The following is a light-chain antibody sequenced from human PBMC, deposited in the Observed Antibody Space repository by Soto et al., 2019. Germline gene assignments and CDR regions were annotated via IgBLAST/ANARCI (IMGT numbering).Light chain of an antibody. CDR1: SSDVGDYNY. Sequence: QSALTQPASVSGSPGQSITISCTGASSDVGDYNYVSWYQDHPGQVPKLIIFEVTTRPSGVSDRISGSRSGNAASQTLSGLKSEYEAYYSCHLYSCRGPLFGGVTTLTV. V-gene: IGLV2-14*01. CDR2: EVT. J-gene: IGLJ3*02. CDR3: HLYSCRGPL.